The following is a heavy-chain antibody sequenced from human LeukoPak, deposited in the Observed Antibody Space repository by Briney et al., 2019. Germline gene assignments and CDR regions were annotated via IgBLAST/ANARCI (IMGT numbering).Heavy chain of an antibody. CDR2: IYYSGST. CDR1: GGSVSSGSYY. D-gene: IGHD3-16*02. CDR3: ATHSHYDYVWGSYRYAPNFDY. Sequence: SETLSLTCTVSGGSVSSGSYYWGWIRQPPGKGLEWIGYIYYSGSTNYNPSLKSRVTISVDTSKNQFSLKLSSVTAADTAVYYCATHSHYDYVWGSYRYAPNFDYWGQGTLVTVSS. J-gene: IGHJ4*02. V-gene: IGHV4-61*01.